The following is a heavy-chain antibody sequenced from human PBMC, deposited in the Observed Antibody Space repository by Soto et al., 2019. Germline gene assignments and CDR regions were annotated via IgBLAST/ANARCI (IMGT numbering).Heavy chain of an antibody. D-gene: IGHD6-6*01. CDR1: GYTFTSYD. CDR3: ARAPSSSPWGWGHYYGMDV. V-gene: IGHV1-8*01. Sequence: QVQLVQSGAEVKKPGASVKVSCKASGYTFTSYDINWVRQATGQGLEWMGWMNPNSGNTGYAQKFQGRVTMTRNTSISTAYMELSSVRSEDTAVYYCARAPSSSPWGWGHYYGMDVWGQGTTVTVSS. CDR2: MNPNSGNT. J-gene: IGHJ6*02.